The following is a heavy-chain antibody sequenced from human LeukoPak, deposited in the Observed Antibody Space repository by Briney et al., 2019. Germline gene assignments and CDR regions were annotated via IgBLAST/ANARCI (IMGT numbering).Heavy chain of an antibody. D-gene: IGHD5-18*01. CDR2: INTNTGNP. Sequence: ASVKVSCKASGYTFTSYAMNWVRQAPGQGLEWMGWINTNTGNPTYAQGFTGRFVFSLDTSVSTAYPQISSLKAEDTAVYYCARDARRSRTGYSYALDDYWGQGTLVTVSS. CDR1: GYTFTSYA. CDR3: ARDARRSRTGYSYALDDY. J-gene: IGHJ4*02. V-gene: IGHV7-4-1*02.